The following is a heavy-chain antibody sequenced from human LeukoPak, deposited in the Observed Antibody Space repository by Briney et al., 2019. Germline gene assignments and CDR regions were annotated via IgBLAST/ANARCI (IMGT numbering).Heavy chain of an antibody. V-gene: IGHV3-21*01. CDR3: ARPTYGDYEPFFDY. CDR2: ISSSSTYI. CDR1: GFTFSSYS. J-gene: IGHJ4*02. Sequence: EGSLRLSCAASGFTFSSYSMNWVRQAPGKGLEWVSSISSSSTYIYYADSVKGRFTISRDNAKNSLYLQMNSLRAEDTAVYYCARPTYGDYEPFFDYWGQGTLVTVSS. D-gene: IGHD4-17*01.